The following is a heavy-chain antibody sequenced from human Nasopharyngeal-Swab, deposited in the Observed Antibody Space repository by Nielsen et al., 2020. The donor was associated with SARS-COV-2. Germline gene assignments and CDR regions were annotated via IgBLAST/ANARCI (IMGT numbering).Heavy chain of an antibody. Sequence: GGSLRLSCAASGFTFSSYSMNWVRQAPGKGLEWVSSISSSSSYIYYADSVKGRFTISRDNAKNSLYLQMNSLRAEDTAVYYCAKDGGIAVAGDGFDYWGQGTLVTVSS. D-gene: IGHD6-19*01. CDR2: ISSSSSYI. CDR3: AKDGGIAVAGDGFDY. CDR1: GFTFSSYS. V-gene: IGHV3-21*01. J-gene: IGHJ4*02.